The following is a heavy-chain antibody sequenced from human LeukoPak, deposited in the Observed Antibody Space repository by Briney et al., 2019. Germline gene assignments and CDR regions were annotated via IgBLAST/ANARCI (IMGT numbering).Heavy chain of an antibody. CDR1: GYTFTSYG. Sequence: ASVKVSCKASGYTFTSYGISWVRQAPGQGLEWMGWISAYNSNTNYAQKLQGRVTMTTDTSTSTAYMELRSLRSDDTAVYYCARAPKNRIMITFGGVIVGTTDYWGQGTLVTVSS. D-gene: IGHD3-16*01. CDR2: ISAYNSNT. CDR3: ARAPKNRIMITFGGVIVGTTDY. V-gene: IGHV1-18*01. J-gene: IGHJ4*02.